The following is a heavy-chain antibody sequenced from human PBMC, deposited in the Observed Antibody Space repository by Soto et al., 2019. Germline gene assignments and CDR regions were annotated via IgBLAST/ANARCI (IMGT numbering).Heavy chain of an antibody. CDR1: GLTFSSYT. CDR2: VSSSSTYI. V-gene: IGHV3-21*01. Sequence: EVQLVDSGGGLVKPGGSLRLSCAASGLTFSSYTMNWVRQAPGKGLEWVSSVSSSSTYIYYADSVKGRFTISRDNAKNSLYLQMNSRRAEDTAIYYCARGSHSTTWYGGQFDYWGQGTLVTVSS. D-gene: IGHD6-13*01. CDR3: ARGSHSTTWYGGQFDY. J-gene: IGHJ4*02.